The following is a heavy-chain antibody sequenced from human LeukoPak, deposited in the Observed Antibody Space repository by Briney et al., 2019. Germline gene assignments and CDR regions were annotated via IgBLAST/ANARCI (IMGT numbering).Heavy chain of an antibody. D-gene: IGHD4-11*01. V-gene: IGHV3-33*01. CDR2: VWYDGRHK. J-gene: IGHJ4*02. CDR1: GFTFTSYG. Sequence: GGSLRFSCAASGFTFTSYGMHWVRQAPGKGLEWVAVVWYDGRHKYYADSVKGRFTISRDNSKNSLYLQMNSLRAEDTAVYYCARVLQALDYWGQGTLVTVSS. CDR3: ARVLQALDY.